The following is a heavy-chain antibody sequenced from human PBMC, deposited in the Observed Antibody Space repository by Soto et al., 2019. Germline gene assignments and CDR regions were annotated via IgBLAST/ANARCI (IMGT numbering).Heavy chain of an antibody. J-gene: IGHJ6*02. Sequence: PGGSLRLSCAASGFTFSSYAIHWVRQAPGKGLEWVAVISYDGSNKYYADSVKGRFTISRENANNSLYLQMNSLRAGDTAVYFCAGFLNGMDVWGQGTTVTVSS. D-gene: IGHD3-3*01. CDR3: AGFLNGMDV. CDR2: ISYDGSNK. V-gene: IGHV3-30*14. CDR1: GFTFSSYA.